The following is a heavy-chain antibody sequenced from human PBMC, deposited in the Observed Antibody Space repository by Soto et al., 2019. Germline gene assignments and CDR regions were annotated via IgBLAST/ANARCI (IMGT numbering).Heavy chain of an antibody. CDR3: ARGMVGSYSNWFDP. D-gene: IGHD1-26*01. Sequence: SETLSLPCTVSGGSISSYYWSWIRQPAGKGLEWIGRIYTSGSTNYNPSLKSRVTMSVDTSKNQFSLKLSSVTAADTAVYYCARGMVGSYSNWFDPWGQGTLVTVSS. CDR1: GGSISSYY. CDR2: IYTSGST. V-gene: IGHV4-4*07. J-gene: IGHJ5*02.